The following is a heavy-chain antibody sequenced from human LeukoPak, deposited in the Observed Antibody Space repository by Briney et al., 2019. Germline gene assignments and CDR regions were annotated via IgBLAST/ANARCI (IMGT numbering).Heavy chain of an antibody. CDR2: INHSGST. CDR3: ARGNYYYYGMDV. J-gene: IGHJ6*02. Sequence: SETLSLTCAVYGGSFSGYYWSWIRQPPGKGLEWIGEINHSGSTNYSPSLKSRVTISVDTSKNQFSLKLSSVTAADTAVYYCARGNYYYYGMDVWGQGTTVTVSS. CDR1: GGSFSGYY. V-gene: IGHV4-34*01.